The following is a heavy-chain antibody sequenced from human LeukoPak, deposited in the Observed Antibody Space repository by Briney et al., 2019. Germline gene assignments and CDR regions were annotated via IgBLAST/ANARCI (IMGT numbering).Heavy chain of an antibody. CDR1: GFTFSDTA. CDR2: IRSKANSYAT. J-gene: IGHJ4*02. V-gene: IGHV3-73*01. CDR3: TGAIDY. Sequence: GGSLRLSCAASGFTFSDTAINWVRQASGKGLEWVGRIRSKANSYATAYAASVKGRFTISRDDSKNTAHLQTNSLKTEDTAVYYCTGAIDYWGQGTLVTVSS.